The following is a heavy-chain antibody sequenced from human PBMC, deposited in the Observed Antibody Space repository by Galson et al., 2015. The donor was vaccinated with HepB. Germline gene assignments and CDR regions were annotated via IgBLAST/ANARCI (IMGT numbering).Heavy chain of an antibody. CDR2: ISGSGSIT. J-gene: IGHJ1*01. CDR3: AKDQAYMID. V-gene: IGHV3-23*01. D-gene: IGHD3-16*01. CDR1: GFTFSSYA. Sequence: SLRLSCAASGFTFSSYAMNWVRQAPGKGLEWVSGISGSGSITYYADSVKGRFSISRDNSKDTLDLQMNSLRAEDTAVYYCAKDQAYMIDWGQGTLVTVSS.